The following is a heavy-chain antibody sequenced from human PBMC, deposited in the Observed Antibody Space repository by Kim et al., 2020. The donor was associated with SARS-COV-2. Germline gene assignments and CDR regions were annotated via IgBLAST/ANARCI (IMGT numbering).Heavy chain of an antibody. J-gene: IGHJ6*02. CDR3: ARDLGDYGMDV. Sequence: GGSLRLSCAASGFTVSSNYMSWVRQAPGKGLEWVSFIYSGGSTYYADSVKGRFTISRDNSKKTLYLQMNSLRAEDTAVYFCARDLGDYGMDVWGQGTTVTVSS. CDR2: IYSGGST. V-gene: IGHV3-53*01. D-gene: IGHD3-16*01. CDR1: GFTVSSNY.